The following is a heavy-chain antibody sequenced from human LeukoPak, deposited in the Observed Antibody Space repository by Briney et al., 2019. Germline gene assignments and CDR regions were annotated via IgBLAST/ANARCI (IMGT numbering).Heavy chain of an antibody. J-gene: IGHJ2*01. CDR3: AKGYCSGGSCPLVWYFDL. CDR1: GLTFSSYA. Sequence: GGSLRLSCAASGLTFSSYAMSWVRQAPGKGLEWVSAISGSGGSTYYADSVKGRFTISRDNSKNTLYLQMNSLRAEDTAVYYCAKGYCSGGSCPLVWYFDLWGRGTLVTVSS. CDR2: ISGSGGST. V-gene: IGHV3-23*01. D-gene: IGHD2-15*01.